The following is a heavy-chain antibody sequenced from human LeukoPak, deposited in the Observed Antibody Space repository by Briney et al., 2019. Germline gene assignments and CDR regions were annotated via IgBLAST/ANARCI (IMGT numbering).Heavy chain of an antibody. D-gene: IGHD2-2*01. J-gene: IGHJ4*02. CDR2: INRDGSST. V-gene: IGHV3-74*01. Sequence: PGGSLRLSCVASGFTFSTYWMHWVRQAPGKGLVWVSRINRDGSSTIYADSVKGRFTISRDNAKNTVYLQMNSLRAEDTAVYYCARDLAKGTNCYGYWGQGTLVTVSS. CDR3: ARDLAKGTNCYGY. CDR1: GFTFSTYW.